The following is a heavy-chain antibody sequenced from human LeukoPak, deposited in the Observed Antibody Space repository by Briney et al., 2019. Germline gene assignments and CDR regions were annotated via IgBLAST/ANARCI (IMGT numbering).Heavy chain of an antibody. CDR1: VGSISSYY. J-gene: IGHJ2*01. V-gene: IGHV4-59*01. CDR3: ARSPDYGDYGYYWYFDL. Sequence: SETLSLTCTVSVGSISSYYWSWIRQPPGKGLEWIGYIYYSGSTNYNPSLKSRVTISVDTSKNQFSLKLSSVTAADTAVYYCARSPDYGDYGYYWYFDLWGRGTLVTVSS. CDR2: IYYSGST. D-gene: IGHD4-17*01.